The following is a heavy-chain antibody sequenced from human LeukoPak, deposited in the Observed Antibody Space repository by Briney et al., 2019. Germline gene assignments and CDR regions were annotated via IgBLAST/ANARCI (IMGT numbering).Heavy chain of an antibody. CDR1: GFTFSSYS. J-gene: IGHJ6*02. D-gene: IGHD1-26*01. CDR3: ARDFVRLGATNYYYYGMDV. V-gene: IGHV3-48*04. CDR2: ISSSGSTM. Sequence: PGGSLRLSCAASGFTFSSYSMNWVRQAPGKGLEWVSYISSSGSTMYYADSVKGRFTISRDNAKNALYLQMNRLRADDTAVYYCARDFVRLGATNYYYYGMDVWGQGTTVTVSS.